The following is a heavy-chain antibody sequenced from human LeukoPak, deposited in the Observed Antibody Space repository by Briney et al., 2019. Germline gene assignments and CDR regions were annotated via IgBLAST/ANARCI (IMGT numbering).Heavy chain of an antibody. J-gene: IGHJ4*02. CDR1: GFTFSSYG. Sequence: GGSLRLSCAASGFTFSSYGMHWVRQAPGKGLEWVAVIWYDGSNKYYADSVKGRFTISRDNSKNTLYLQMNSLRAEDTAVYYCARGAGSSGLFDHWGQGTLVTVSS. CDR2: IWYDGSNK. D-gene: IGHD3-10*01. V-gene: IGHV3-33*01. CDR3: ARGAGSSGLFDH.